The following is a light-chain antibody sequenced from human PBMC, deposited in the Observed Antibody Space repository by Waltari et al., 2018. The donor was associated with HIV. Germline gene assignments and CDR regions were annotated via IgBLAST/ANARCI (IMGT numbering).Light chain of an antibody. V-gene: IGLV1-47*01. CDR1: SSNVGKNY. CDR3: ASWDDALSSWL. Sequence: QSGLRQPPSTSRPPGQRVVISCSGSSSNVGKNYVSWFQQLPGAAPRLLICRDDRRPAGVPDRFTAAKSGTSASLVISGLRSDDEAEYFCASWDDALSSWLFGGGTKLTVL. J-gene: IGLJ6*01. CDR2: RDD.